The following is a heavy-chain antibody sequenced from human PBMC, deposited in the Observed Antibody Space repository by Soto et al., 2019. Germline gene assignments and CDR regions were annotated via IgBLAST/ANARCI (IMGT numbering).Heavy chain of an antibody. CDR3: ARTSSGWTFDY. CDR2: IYYSGST. Sequence: XATLSLTCTVSGGSISSYYWSWIRQPPGKGLEWIGYIYYSGSTNYNPSLKSRVTISQDTSKNQLSLNLISVTAADTAVYYCARTSSGWTFDYWGQGTLVTVSS. J-gene: IGHJ4*02. CDR1: GGSISSYY. D-gene: IGHD6-19*01. V-gene: IGHV4-59*01.